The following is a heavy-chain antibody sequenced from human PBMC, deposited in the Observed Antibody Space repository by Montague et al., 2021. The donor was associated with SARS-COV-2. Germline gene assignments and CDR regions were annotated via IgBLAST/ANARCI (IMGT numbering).Heavy chain of an antibody. Sequence: SLRLSCAASGFTFSSYAMHWVRQAPGKGLEWVAVISYDGSNKYYADSVEGRFTISRDNSKNTLYLQMNSLRAEDTAVYYCAAGLLLAVDYWGQGTLVTVSS. J-gene: IGHJ4*02. CDR3: AAGLLLAVDY. D-gene: IGHD1-26*01. CDR1: GFTFSSYA. CDR2: ISYDGSNK. V-gene: IGHV3-30-3*01.